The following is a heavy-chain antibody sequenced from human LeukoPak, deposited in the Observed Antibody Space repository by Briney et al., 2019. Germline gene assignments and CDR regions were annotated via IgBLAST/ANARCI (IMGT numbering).Heavy chain of an antibody. CDR1: GGTFSSYA. V-gene: IGHV1-69*05. J-gene: IGHJ4*02. D-gene: IGHD2-15*01. Sequence: SVKVSCKASGGTFSSYAISWVRQAPGQGLEWMGGIIPIFGTANYAQKLQGRVTMTTDTSTSTAYMELRSLRSDDTAVYYCARPRSYCSGGSCHGAIDYWGQGTLVTVSS. CDR3: ARPRSYCSGGSCHGAIDY. CDR2: IIPIFGTA.